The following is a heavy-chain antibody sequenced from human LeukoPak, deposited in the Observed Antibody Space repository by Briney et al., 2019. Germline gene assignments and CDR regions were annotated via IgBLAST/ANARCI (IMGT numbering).Heavy chain of an antibody. CDR1: GFTFTNYW. Sequence: GGSLRLSCVASGFTFTNYWMTWVRQAPGKGLEWVANMKQDGREKYYVDSVKGRFTVSRDNAKNSLYLQMDSLRDEDTAVYYCARDAGYGYDRFDYWGQGTQVTVSS. D-gene: IGHD5-18*01. CDR3: ARDAGYGYDRFDY. V-gene: IGHV3-7*01. CDR2: MKQDGREK. J-gene: IGHJ4*02.